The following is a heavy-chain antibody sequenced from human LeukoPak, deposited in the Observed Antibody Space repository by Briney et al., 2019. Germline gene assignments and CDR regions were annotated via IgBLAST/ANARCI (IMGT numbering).Heavy chain of an antibody. CDR2: IYYSGST. Sequence: SETLSLTCAVYGGSISSYYWSWIRQPPGKGLEWIGYIYYSGSTNYNPSLKSRVTISVDTSKNQFSLKLSSVTAADTAVYYCASSGISSAFDIWGQGTMVTVSS. CDR3: ASSGISSAFDI. CDR1: GGSISSYY. V-gene: IGHV4-59*08. J-gene: IGHJ3*02. D-gene: IGHD1-14*01.